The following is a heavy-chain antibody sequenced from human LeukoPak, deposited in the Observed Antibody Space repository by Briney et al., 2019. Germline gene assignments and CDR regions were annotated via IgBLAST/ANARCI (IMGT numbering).Heavy chain of an antibody. V-gene: IGHV3-7*03. Sequence: AGGSLRLSCVASGFTFTNHWMTWVRQAPGKGLDWEAKIKDDGSEEWFADSVKGRFTISRDNARNSIFLQMNSLRSEDTAVHYYAGGWFVAFDIWGQGTMVTVSS. CDR3: AGGWFVAFDI. J-gene: IGHJ3*02. CDR1: GFTFTNHW. CDR2: IKDDGSEE. D-gene: IGHD2-15*01.